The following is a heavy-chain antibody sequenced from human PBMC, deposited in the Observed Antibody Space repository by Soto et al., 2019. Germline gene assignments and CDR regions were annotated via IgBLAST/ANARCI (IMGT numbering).Heavy chain of an antibody. D-gene: IGHD3-22*01. CDR1: GGSISSGGYS. J-gene: IGHJ6*02. CDR3: AGSGYYHNSGTDV. CDR2: IYHSGST. Sequence: QLQLQESGSGLVKPSQTLSLTCAVSGGSISSGGYSWSWIRQPPGKGLEWIGYIYHSGSTYYNPSLKSRVTTSVDRSKNQFSMKLSSVTAADTAVYYCAGSGYYHNSGTDVWGQGTTVTVSS. V-gene: IGHV4-30-2*01.